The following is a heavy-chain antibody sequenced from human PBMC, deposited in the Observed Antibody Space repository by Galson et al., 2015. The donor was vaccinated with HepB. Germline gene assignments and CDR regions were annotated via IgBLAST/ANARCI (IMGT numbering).Heavy chain of an antibody. J-gene: IGHJ4*02. CDR3: ARVGGGYGTFEYYFDS. CDR1: GFTFSNYG. Sequence: SLRLSCAASGFTFSNYGMHWVRQAPGKGLEWVAVIWYGGSNKDYADSVKGRFTISRDNSKNTLYLQMNSLRAEDTAVYYCARVGGGYGTFEYYFDSWGQGTLVTVSS. D-gene: IGHD5-18*01. CDR2: IWYGGSNK. V-gene: IGHV3-33*01.